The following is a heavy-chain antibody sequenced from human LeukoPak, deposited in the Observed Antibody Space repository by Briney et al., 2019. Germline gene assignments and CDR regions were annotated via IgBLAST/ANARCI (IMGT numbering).Heavy chain of an antibody. D-gene: IGHD3-10*01. V-gene: IGHV4-34*01. Sequence: SETLSLTPAVYGGSFSGYYWSWVRAPLGKGLEWGGEINHSGSTNYNPSLKSRVTISVDTSKNQCSLKLSSVTAADTAVYYCASARELPSLDPTGDYWGQGTLVTVSS. CDR1: GGSFSGYY. J-gene: IGHJ4*02. CDR3: ASARELPSLDPTGDY. CDR2: INHSGST.